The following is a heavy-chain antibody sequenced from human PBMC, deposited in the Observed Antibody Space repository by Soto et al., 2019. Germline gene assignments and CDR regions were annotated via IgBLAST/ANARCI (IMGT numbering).Heavy chain of an antibody. CDR2: IIPIFGTA. J-gene: IGHJ3*02. V-gene: IGHV1-69*13. CDR3: ARYPSPWYSSSWYSPQDAFDI. D-gene: IGHD6-13*01. Sequence: ASVKVSCKASGGTFSSYAISWVRQAPGQGLEWMGGIIPIFGTANYAQKFQGRVTITADESTSTAYMELSSLRSEDTAVYYCARYPSPWYSSSWYSPQDAFDIWGHGTMVTVSS. CDR1: GGTFSSYA.